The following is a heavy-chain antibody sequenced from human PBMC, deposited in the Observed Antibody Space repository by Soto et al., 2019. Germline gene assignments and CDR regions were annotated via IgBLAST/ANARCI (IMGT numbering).Heavy chain of an antibody. Sequence: EVQLVESGGGLVQPGGSLRLSCAASGVTVSSNYMSWVRQAPGKGLEWVSVIYSGGSTYYADSVKGRFTIARDNSKNTLYLKMNSLRAEDTAVYDCARHGYTYGGGYFDYWGQGTLVTVSS. CDR2: IYSGGST. J-gene: IGHJ4*02. CDR1: GVTVSSNY. CDR3: ARHGYTYGGGYFDY. V-gene: IGHV3-66*04. D-gene: IGHD5-18*01.